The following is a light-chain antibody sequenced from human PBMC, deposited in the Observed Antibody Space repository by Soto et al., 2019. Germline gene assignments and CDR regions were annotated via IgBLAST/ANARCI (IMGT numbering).Light chain of an antibody. CDR1: QSVSSSY. CDR2: GAS. V-gene: IGKV3-20*01. Sequence: EIVLTQSPGTLSLSPGERATLSCRASQSVSSSYLAWYQQKPGQAPRLLIYGASSRATGIPDRFSGSGSGTEFTLTISRLEHEDVAVYYCQQYGSSPQYTFGQGTKLEIK. CDR3: QQYGSSPQYT. J-gene: IGKJ2*01.